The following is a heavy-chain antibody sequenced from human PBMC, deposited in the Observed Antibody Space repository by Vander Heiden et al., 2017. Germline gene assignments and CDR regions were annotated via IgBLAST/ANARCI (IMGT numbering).Heavy chain of an antibody. Sequence: QVPLQESGPGLVKPSETLSLTCTVSCGSISSYYWIWIPQPPGKGLEWIGYIYYSGSTNYNPSLKSRVTISVDTSKNQFSLKLSSVTAADTAVYYCARDRSSWIFDYWGQGTLVTVSS. V-gene: IGHV4-59*01. CDR2: IYYSGST. J-gene: IGHJ4*02. CDR3: ARDRSSWIFDY. D-gene: IGHD6-13*01. CDR1: CGSISSYY.